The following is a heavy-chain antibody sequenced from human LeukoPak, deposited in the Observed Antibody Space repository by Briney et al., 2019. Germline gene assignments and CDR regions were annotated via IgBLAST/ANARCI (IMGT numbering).Heavy chain of an antibody. Sequence: GGSLRLSCAASGFTVSSNYMSWVRQAPGKGLEWVSVIYSGGSAYYADSVKGRFTISRDNSKNTLYLQMNSLRAEDTAVYYCARDLDWNYGDPPHWGQGTQVTVSS. CDR3: ARDLDWNYGDPPH. J-gene: IGHJ4*02. D-gene: IGHD1-7*01. CDR1: GFTVSSNY. V-gene: IGHV3-53*01. CDR2: IYSGGSA.